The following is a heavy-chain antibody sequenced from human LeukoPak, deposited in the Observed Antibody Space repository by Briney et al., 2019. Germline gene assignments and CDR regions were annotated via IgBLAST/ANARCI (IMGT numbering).Heavy chain of an antibody. CDR3: ARRRGGGYGPFGIDY. CDR2: IFAVDSDT. D-gene: IGHD5-12*01. Sequence: GESLPVSLMGSGYRVTRYWSGGVRQMPGKGLGWVSIIFAVDSDTRYSPSFQGQVTISADKSISTAYLQWSSLKASDTALYYCARRRGGGYGPFGIDYWGQGTLVTVSS. V-gene: IGHV5-51*01. CDR1: GYRVTRYW. J-gene: IGHJ4*02.